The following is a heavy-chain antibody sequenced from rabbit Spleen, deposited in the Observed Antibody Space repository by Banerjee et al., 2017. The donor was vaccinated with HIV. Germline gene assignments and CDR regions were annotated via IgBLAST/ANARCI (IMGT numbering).Heavy chain of an antibody. J-gene: IGHJ4*01. Sequence: QLKESGGGLVQPGGSLKLSCKASGFTLNNYYMNWVRQAPGKGLEWIGYIDPVFGSTYYATWVNGRFTISSHNAQNTVDLQMNSLTAADTATYFCARFYAGYGDFGYAAMWGPGTLVTVS. CDR2: IDPVFGST. CDR3: ARFYAGYGDFGYAAM. D-gene: IGHD7-1*01. V-gene: IGHV1S7*01. CDR1: GFTLNNYY.